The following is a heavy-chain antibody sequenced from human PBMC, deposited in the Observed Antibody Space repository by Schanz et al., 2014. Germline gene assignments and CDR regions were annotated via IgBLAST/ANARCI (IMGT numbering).Heavy chain of an antibody. CDR1: GFTFSSYA. CDR3: AKGRFGELSAFDI. Sequence: VQLVESGGGLVQPGGSLRLSCAASGFTFSSYAMSWVRQAPGKGLEWLSVISASGGDTYYADSVKGRFTISRDNSKNTLYLQMNSLRAEDTAVYYCAKGRFGELSAFDIWGQGTMVTVSS. CDR2: ISASGGDT. D-gene: IGHD3-10*01. V-gene: IGHV3-23*04. J-gene: IGHJ3*02.